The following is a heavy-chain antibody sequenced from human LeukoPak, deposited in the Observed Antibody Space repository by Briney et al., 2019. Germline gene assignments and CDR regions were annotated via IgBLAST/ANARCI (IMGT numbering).Heavy chain of an antibody. V-gene: IGHV3-30*04. Sequence: GRSLRLSCAASGFTFSSYAMHWVRQAPGKGLEWVALISYDGSNKYYADSVKGRFTISRDNSKNTLYLQVNSLRAEDTAVYYCARGGGDYCSGGSCPTYYFDYWGQGTLVTVSS. CDR2: ISYDGSNK. CDR3: ARGGGDYCSGGSCPTYYFDY. D-gene: IGHD2-15*01. J-gene: IGHJ4*02. CDR1: GFTFSSYA.